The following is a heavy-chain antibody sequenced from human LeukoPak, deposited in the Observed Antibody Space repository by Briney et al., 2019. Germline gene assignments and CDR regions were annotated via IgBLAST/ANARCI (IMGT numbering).Heavy chain of an antibody. CDR3: AREGLNCSSTSCYTRALGY. D-gene: IGHD2-2*02. Sequence: SETLSLSCALSGYSTSSGYYWGWIRQPPGKGRGWIGSIYHSGSTYYNPSLKSRVTISVDTSKNQFSLKLSSVTAADTAVYYCAREGLNCSSTSCYTRALGYWGQGTLVTVSS. CDR1: GYSTSSGYY. V-gene: IGHV4-38-2*02. CDR2: IYHSGST. J-gene: IGHJ4*02.